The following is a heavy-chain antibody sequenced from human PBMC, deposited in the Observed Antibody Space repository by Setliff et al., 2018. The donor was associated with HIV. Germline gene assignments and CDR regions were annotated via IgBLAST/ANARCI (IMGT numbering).Heavy chain of an antibody. CDR2: IYENAYA. D-gene: IGHD3-10*01. CDR1: GGSMNNYY. Sequence: SETLSLTCTVFGGSMNNYYWNWIRQTPGKGLEWIGYIYENAYAHYTVSLRSRVTVSMDTSKNQFSLTLRSVTAADRAVYYCARAQMHRGVVSWSLYYFDYWGQGALVTVSS. J-gene: IGHJ4*02. CDR3: ARAQMHRGVVSWSLYYFDY. V-gene: IGHV4-59*01.